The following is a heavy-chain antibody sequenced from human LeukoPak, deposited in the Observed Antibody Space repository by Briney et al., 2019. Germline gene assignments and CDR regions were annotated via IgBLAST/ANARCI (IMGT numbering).Heavy chain of an antibody. CDR2: ISAYNGNT. Sequence: ASVKVSCKASGYTFTSYSISWVRQAPGQGLEWMGWISAYNGNTNYAQKLQGRVTMTTDTSTSTAYMELRSLRSDDTAVYYCARSSVLWFGELFLFDYWGQGTLVTVSS. CDR3: ARSSVLWFGELFLFDY. J-gene: IGHJ4*02. V-gene: IGHV1-18*01. D-gene: IGHD3-10*01. CDR1: GYTFTSYS.